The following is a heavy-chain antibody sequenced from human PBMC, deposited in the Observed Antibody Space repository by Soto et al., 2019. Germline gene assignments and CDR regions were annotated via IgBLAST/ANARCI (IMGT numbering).Heavy chain of an antibody. CDR1: GGSISSYY. J-gene: IGHJ5*02. D-gene: IGHD2-2*01. V-gene: IGHV4-59*06. Sequence: PSETLSLTCTVSGGSISSYYWSWIRQPPGKGLEWIGYIYYSGSTSYNPSLKSRVTISVDTSKNQFSLKLSSVTAADTAVYYCARGYCSTTSSSDPWGQGTLVTVSS. CDR3: ARGYCSTTSSSDP. CDR2: IYYSGST.